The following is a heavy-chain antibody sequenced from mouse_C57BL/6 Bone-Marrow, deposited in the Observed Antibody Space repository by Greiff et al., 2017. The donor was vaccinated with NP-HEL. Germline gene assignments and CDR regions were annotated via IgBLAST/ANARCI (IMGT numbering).Heavy chain of an antibody. V-gene: IGHV5-6*01. CDR1: GFTFSSYG. CDR2: ISSGGSYT. Sequence: EVQLVESGGDLVKPGGSLKLSCAGSGFTFSSYGLSWVRQTPDKRLEWVATISSGGSYTYYPDSVKGRFTISRDNAKNTLYLQMSSLKSEDTAMYYCASPYDYDVAWFAYWGQGTLVTVSA. CDR3: ASPYDYDVAWFAY. D-gene: IGHD2-4*01. J-gene: IGHJ3*01.